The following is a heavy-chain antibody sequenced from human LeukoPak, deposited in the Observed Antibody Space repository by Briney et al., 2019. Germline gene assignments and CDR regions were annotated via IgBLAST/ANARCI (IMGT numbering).Heavy chain of an antibody. CDR2: INHDGRET. Sequence: GGSLRLSCLGSGFNFRYFWMSWVRQAPGKGLEWVSNINHDGRETYYADSVKGRFIISRDNAKDSLYLQMSSLRAEDAAVYYCARIELYGGHLIYWGQGTLVTVSS. J-gene: IGHJ4*02. CDR1: GFNFRYFW. D-gene: IGHD4-23*01. CDR3: ARIELYGGHLIY. V-gene: IGHV3-7*01.